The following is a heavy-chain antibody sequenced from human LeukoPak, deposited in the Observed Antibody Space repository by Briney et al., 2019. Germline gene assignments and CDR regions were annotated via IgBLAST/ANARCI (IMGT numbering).Heavy chain of an antibody. Sequence: PGGTLRLSCSASGFTFSSYAMHWVRQAPGKGLEWVSTISGSGGSTYSAASVKSRFTISRDNSKNTLYLEMNSLRAEDTAVYYCAKGGHSSSQYYFDYWGQGTLVTVSS. CDR2: ISGSGGST. D-gene: IGHD6-13*01. CDR1: GFTFSSYA. J-gene: IGHJ4*02. V-gene: IGHV3-23*01. CDR3: AKGGHSSSQYYFDY.